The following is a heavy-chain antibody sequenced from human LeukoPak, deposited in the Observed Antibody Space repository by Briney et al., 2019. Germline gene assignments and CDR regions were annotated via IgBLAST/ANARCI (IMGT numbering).Heavy chain of an antibody. CDR2: IYSGGST. D-gene: IGHD3-22*01. Sequence: GGSLRLSCAASGFTFSSYGMHWVRQAPGKGLEWASVIYSGGSTYYADSVKGRFTISRDNSKNTLYLQMNSLRAEDTAVYYCAREGVDSSGYKETTNAFDIWGQGTMVTVSS. CDR1: GFTFSSYG. CDR3: AREGVDSSGYKETTNAFDI. V-gene: IGHV3-66*01. J-gene: IGHJ3*02.